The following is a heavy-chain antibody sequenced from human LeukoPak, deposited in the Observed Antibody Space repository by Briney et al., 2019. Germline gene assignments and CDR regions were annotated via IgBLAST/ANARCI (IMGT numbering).Heavy chain of an antibody. D-gene: IGHD3-22*01. Sequence: PSETLSLTCAVSGGSISSGGYSWSWIRQPPGKGLEWIGYIYHSGSTYYNPSLKSRVTISVDRSKNQFSLKLSSVTAADTAVYYCPRPLSTYYYNSGVYYGYYSNYGGQEPLVTVSS. CDR3: PRPLSTYYYNSGVYYGYYSNY. CDR1: GGSISSGGYS. J-gene: IGHJ4*02. V-gene: IGHV4-30-2*01. CDR2: IYHSGST.